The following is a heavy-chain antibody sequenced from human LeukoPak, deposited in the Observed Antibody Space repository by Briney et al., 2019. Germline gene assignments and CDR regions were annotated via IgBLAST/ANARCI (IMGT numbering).Heavy chain of an antibody. CDR3: AKSGSSSWYPYYFDY. Sequence: PGGSLRLSCAASGFTFSSYAMSWVRQAPGEGLEWVSAISGSGGSTYYADSVKGRFTISRDNSKNTLYLQMNSLRAEDTAVYYCAKSGSSSWYPYYFDYWGQGTLVTVSS. J-gene: IGHJ4*02. D-gene: IGHD6-13*01. V-gene: IGHV3-23*01. CDR1: GFTFSSYA. CDR2: ISGSGGST.